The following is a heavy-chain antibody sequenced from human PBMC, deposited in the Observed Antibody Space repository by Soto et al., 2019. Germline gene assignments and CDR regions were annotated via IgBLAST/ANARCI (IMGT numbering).Heavy chain of an antibody. CDR3: ARRPQDCSGGRCYLYFHH. CDR2: IYYSGST. J-gene: IGHJ1*01. V-gene: IGHV4-30-4*01. CDR1: GGSISSGDYY. D-gene: IGHD2-15*01. Sequence: QVQLQESGPGLVKPSQTLSLTCTVSGGSISSGDYYWSWIRQPPEKGLEWIGYIYYSGSTYYNPSLKSRVTISVDTSKNQFSLKLSSVTVADTAVYYCARRPQDCSGGRCYLYFHHWGQGTLVTVSS.